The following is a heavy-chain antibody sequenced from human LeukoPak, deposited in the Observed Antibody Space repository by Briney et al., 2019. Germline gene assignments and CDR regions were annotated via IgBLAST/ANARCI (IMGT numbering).Heavy chain of an antibody. CDR3: ARGLVGATAFDY. J-gene: IGHJ4*02. D-gene: IGHD1-26*01. CDR2: IYYSGST. V-gene: IGHV4-59*01. Sequence: SETLSLTCTVSGGSISSYYWSWIRQPPGKGPEWIGYIYYSGSTNYNPSLKSRVTISVDTSKNQFSLKLSSVTAADTAVYYCARGLVGATAFDYWGQGTLVTVSS. CDR1: GGSISSYY.